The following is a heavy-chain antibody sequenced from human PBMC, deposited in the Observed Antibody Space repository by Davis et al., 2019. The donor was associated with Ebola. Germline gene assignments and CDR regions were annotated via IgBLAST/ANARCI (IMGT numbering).Heavy chain of an antibody. V-gene: IGHV4-59*01. J-gene: IGHJ5*01. Sequence: SETLSLTCTVSGGSISSYYWSWIRQPPGKGLEWIGYIYYSGSTNYNPSLKSRVTISVDTSKNQFSLKLSSVTAADTAVYYCASLGVDSRLVFWAQFDSWGQGTLVTVSS. CDR1: GGSISSYY. CDR2: IYYSGST. CDR3: ASLGVDSRLVFWAQFDS. D-gene: IGHD6-19*01.